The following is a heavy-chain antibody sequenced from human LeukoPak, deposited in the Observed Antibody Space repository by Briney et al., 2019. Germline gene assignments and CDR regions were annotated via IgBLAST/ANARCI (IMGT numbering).Heavy chain of an antibody. V-gene: IGHV1-2*02. CDR2: INPNSGGT. CDR3: ARNAELDIVVVPAAIKLRGYYFDY. CDR1: GYTFTGYY. Sequence: ASVKVSCKASGYTFTGYYMHWVRQAPGQGLEWMGWINPNSGGTNYAQKIQGRVTMTRDTSISTAYMELSRLRSDDTAVYYCARNAELDIVVVPAAIKLRGYYFDYWGQGTLVTVSS. J-gene: IGHJ4*02. D-gene: IGHD2-2*03.